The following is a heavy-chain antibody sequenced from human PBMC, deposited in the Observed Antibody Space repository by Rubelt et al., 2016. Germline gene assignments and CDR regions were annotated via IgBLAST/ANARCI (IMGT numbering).Heavy chain of an antibody. D-gene: IGHD1-26*01. J-gene: IGHJ5*02. CDR2: VFYSGDT. Sequence: QPQLQESGPGLVKPSETLSLTCSVSGDSISGSNNYWAWIRQPPEKGLEWIGSVFYSGDTYYNPSLKSRVTIAVDTSKNHSSLGLDSVTASDTAVYYCARQWVVGVSLVMHDWFDPWGQGTLVTVSS. CDR1: GDSISGSNNY. CDR3: ARQWVVGVSLVMHDWFDP. V-gene: IGHV4-39*01.